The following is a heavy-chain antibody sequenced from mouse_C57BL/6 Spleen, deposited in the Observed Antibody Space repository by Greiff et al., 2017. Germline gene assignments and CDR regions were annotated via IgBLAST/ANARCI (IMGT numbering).Heavy chain of an antibody. V-gene: IGHV1-76*01. D-gene: IGHD2-5*01. CDR2: IYPGSGNT. J-gene: IGHJ2*01. CDR1: GYTFNDYY. CDR3: AREKNCYSNYGFDY. Sequence: VHLVESGAELVRPGASVKLSCKASGYTFNDYYINWVKQRPGQGLAWIARIYPGSGNTYYNEKFQGKATLTAEKSSSTAYMQLSSLTSEDSAVYFCAREKNCYSNYGFDYWGQGTTLTVSS.